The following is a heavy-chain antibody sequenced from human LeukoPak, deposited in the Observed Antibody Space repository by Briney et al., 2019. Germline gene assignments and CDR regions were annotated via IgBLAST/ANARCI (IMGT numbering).Heavy chain of an antibody. Sequence: GASLKISCKGSGYSFTSYWIGWVRQMPGKGLEWMGIIYPGDSDTRYSPSFQGQVTISADKSISTAYRQWSSLKASDTAMYYCARLFGSIFGVVTYYFDYWGQGTLVTVSS. CDR3: ARLFGSIFGVVTYYFDY. V-gene: IGHV5-51*01. CDR1: GYSFTSYW. CDR2: IYPGDSDT. J-gene: IGHJ4*02. D-gene: IGHD3-3*01.